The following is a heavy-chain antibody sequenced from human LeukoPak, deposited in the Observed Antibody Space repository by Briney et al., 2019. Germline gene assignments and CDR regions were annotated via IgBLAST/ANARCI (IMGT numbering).Heavy chain of an antibody. CDR2: ISYDGSNK. CDR3: AKDFEGFCGGDCYSMDF. CDR1: GFTFSSYV. J-gene: IGHJ4*02. V-gene: IGHV3-30*18. D-gene: IGHD2-21*02. Sequence: PGGSLRLSCAASGFTFSSYVMHWVRQAPGKGLEWVALISYDGSNKYYADSVRGRFTISRDNSKNTLYLQMNSLRPEDTAVYYCAKDFEGFCGGDCYSMDFWGQGTLATVSS.